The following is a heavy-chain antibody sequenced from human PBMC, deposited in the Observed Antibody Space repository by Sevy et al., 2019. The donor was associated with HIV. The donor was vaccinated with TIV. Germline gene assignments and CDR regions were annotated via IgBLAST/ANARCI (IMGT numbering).Heavy chain of an antibody. CDR1: GFSLTTSGLG. Sequence: SGPTLVNPTQTLTLTCTFSGFSLTTSGLGVGWIRQPPGKALEWLALIYWSDDRRYNPSLKSGLTITKDTSKNQVVLTMTNMDPVDTATYYCAHTSYYDSRETPYDAFDIWGQGTTVTVSS. V-gene: IGHV2-5*01. D-gene: IGHD3-22*01. CDR2: IYWSDDR. J-gene: IGHJ3*02. CDR3: AHTSYYDSRETPYDAFDI.